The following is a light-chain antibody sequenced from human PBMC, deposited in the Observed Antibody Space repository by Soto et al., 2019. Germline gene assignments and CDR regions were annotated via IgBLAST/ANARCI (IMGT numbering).Light chain of an antibody. CDR1: SSDVGYYNY. CDR2: DVT. CDR3: CSYAGSYTFYV. V-gene: IGLV2-11*01. J-gene: IGLJ1*01. Sequence: QSVQTQPHSVSGSPGQSVTISCTGTSSDVGYYNYVSWYQQHPGTAPKLVIYDVTVRPSGVPDRFSGSKSVNTASLTISGLQAEDEADYYCCSYAGSYTFYVFGSGTKVTVL.